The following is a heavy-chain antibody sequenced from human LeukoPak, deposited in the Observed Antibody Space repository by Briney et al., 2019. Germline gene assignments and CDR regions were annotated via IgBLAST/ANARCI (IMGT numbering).Heavy chain of an antibody. J-gene: IGHJ4*02. CDR2: IYHSGST. D-gene: IGHD1-1*01. Sequence: SETLSLTCAVYGGSFSGYYWSWIRQPPGKGLEWIGEIYHSGSTNYNPSLKSRVTISVDKSKNQFSLKLSSVTAADTAVYYCARGTRGRLPAGPFDYWGQGTLVTVSS. CDR3: ARGTRGRLPAGPFDY. CDR1: GGSFSGYY. V-gene: IGHV4-34*01.